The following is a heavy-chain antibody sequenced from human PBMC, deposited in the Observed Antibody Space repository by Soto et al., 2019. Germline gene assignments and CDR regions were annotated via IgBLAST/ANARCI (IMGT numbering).Heavy chain of an antibody. V-gene: IGHV4-4*02. CDR1: GGSISSSYW. Sequence: PSETLSLTCAVSGGSISSSYWWTWVRQAPGKGLQWIGEIYHSGITNYSPSLRARVTITVDKSKNLFSLFLNSVTAADTAIYYCATFCTGDGDSISYAFSVWGHGTMVTVSS. CDR3: ATFCTGDGDSISYAFSV. J-gene: IGHJ3*01. D-gene: IGHD2-8*02. CDR2: IYHSGIT.